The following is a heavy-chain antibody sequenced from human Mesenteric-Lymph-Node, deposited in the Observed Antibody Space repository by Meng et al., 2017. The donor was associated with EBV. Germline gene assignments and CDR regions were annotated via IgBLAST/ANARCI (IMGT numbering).Heavy chain of an antibody. Sequence: QVHLQESGPGLVKPSQTLSLPCTLSGGFISSGGYYWSWIRRPPGKGLEWIGYMYSSGSTYYNPSLESRFAMSLDTYKNQFSLRLTSVTAADTALYYCARGAYEGSGSKFADWGQGTLVTVSS. CDR3: ARGAYEGSGSKFAD. J-gene: IGHJ4*02. CDR2: MYSSGST. CDR1: GGFISSGGYY. D-gene: IGHD3-10*01. V-gene: IGHV4-30-4*01.